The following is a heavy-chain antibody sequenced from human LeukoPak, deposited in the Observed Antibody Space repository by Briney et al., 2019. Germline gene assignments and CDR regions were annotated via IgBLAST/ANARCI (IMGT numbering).Heavy chain of an antibody. CDR3: ARDRVVVVAATPFYYYYYMDV. CDR2: IYTSGST. V-gene: IGHV4-61*02. CDR1: GGSISSGSYY. J-gene: IGHJ6*03. Sequence: PSETLSLTCTVSGGSISSGSYYWSWIRQPAGKGLEWIGRIYTSGSTNYNPSLKSRVTMSVDTSKNQFSLKLSSVTAADTAVYYCARDRVVVVAATPFYYYYYMDVWGKGTTVTISS. D-gene: IGHD2-15*01.